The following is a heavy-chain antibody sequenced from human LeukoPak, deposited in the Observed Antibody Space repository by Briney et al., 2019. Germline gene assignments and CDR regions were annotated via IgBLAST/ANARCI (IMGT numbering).Heavy chain of an antibody. CDR1: GGSISSSSYY. D-gene: IGHD6-13*01. CDR3: AREGAAAGTFDY. Sequence: PSETLSLTCTVSGGSISSSSYYWGWIRQPPGKGLEWIGSIYYSGSTYYNPSLKSRVTISVDTSKNQFSLKLSSVTAADTAVYYCAREGAAAGTFDYWGQGTLVTVSS. V-gene: IGHV4-39*07. CDR2: IYYSGST. J-gene: IGHJ4*02.